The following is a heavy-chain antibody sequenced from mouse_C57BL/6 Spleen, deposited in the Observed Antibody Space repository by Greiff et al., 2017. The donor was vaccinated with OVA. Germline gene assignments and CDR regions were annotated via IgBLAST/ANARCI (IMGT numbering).Heavy chain of an antibody. CDR3: ATTAQATSSYYAMDY. V-gene: IGHV1-26*01. Sequence: EVQLQQSGPELVKPGASVKISCKASGYTFTDYYMNWVKQSHGKSLEWIGDINPNNGGTSYNQKFKGKATLTVDKSSSTAYMELRSLTSEDSAVYYCATTAQATSSYYAMDYWGQGTSVTVSS. D-gene: IGHD3-2*02. CDR2: INPNNGGT. CDR1: GYTFTDYY. J-gene: IGHJ4*01.